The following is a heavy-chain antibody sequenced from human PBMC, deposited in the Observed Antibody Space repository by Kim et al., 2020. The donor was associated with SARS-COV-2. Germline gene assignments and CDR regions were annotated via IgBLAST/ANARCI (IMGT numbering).Heavy chain of an antibody. J-gene: IGHJ6*03. Sequence: SETLSLTCTVSGGSISSYYWSWIRQPPGKGLEWIGYIYYSGSTNYNPSLKSRVTISVDTSKNQFSLKLSSVTAADTAVYYCARHGSGRGYSYGYHYYYYYYRDVWGKGTTVTVSS. V-gene: IGHV4-59*08. CDR2: IYYSGST. CDR3: ARHGSGRGYSYGYHYYYYYYRDV. CDR1: GGSISSYY. D-gene: IGHD5-18*01.